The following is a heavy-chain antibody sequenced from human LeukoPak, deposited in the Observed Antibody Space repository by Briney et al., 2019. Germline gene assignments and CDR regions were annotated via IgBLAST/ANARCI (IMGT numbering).Heavy chain of an antibody. J-gene: IGHJ4*02. Sequence: SVKVSCKASGGTFSNYAISWVRQAPGQGLEWMGGIIPIFGTANYAQKSQGRVTITADKSTSTAYMELSSLRSEDTAVYYCARVRIAAAGTSFDYWGQGTLVTVSS. CDR2: IIPIFGTA. CDR3: ARVRIAAAGTSFDY. CDR1: GGTFSNYA. V-gene: IGHV1-69*06. D-gene: IGHD6-13*01.